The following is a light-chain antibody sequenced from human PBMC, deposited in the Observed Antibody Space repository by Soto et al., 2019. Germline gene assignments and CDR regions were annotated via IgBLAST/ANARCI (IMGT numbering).Light chain of an antibody. V-gene: IGLV2-14*01. CDR2: EVS. CDR3: TSYTSSITYV. CDR1: SSDVGDYNY. J-gene: IGLJ1*01. Sequence: QSALTQPASVSGSPGQSITISCTGTSSDVGDYNYVSWYQQHPGKAPKLMIFEVSNRPSGVSNRCSGAKSGNTASLTSSGLQAEDEADYYCTSYTSSITYVFGTGTKVTVL.